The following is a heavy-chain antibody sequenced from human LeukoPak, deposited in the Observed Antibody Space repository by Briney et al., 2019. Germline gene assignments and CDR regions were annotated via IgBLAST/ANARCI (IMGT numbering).Heavy chain of an antibody. J-gene: IGHJ4*02. V-gene: IGHV1-24*01. Sequence: ASVKVSCKVSGYTLTELSMHWVRQAPGKGLEWMGGFDPEDGETIYARKFQGRVTMTEDTSTDTAYMELSSLRSEDTAVYYCATAPRAAYYYFDYWGQGTLVTVSS. CDR1: GYTLTELS. D-gene: IGHD2-21*01. CDR2: FDPEDGET. CDR3: ATAPRAAYYYFDY.